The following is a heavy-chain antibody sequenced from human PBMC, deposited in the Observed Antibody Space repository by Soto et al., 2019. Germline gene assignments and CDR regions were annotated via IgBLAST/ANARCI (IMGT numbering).Heavy chain of an antibody. D-gene: IGHD6-13*01. CDR1: GGSFSGYY. V-gene: IGHV4-34*01. Sequence: SETLCLTCAVYGGSFSGYYWSWIRQPPGKGLEWIGEINHSGSTNYNPSLKSRVTISVDTSKNQFSLKLSSVTAADTAVYYCARGGIAAAAPYYMDVWGKGTTVTVSS. J-gene: IGHJ6*03. CDR3: ARGGIAAAAPYYMDV. CDR2: INHSGST.